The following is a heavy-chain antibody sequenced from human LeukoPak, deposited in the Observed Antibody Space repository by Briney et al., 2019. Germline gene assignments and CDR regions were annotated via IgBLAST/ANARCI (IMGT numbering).Heavy chain of an antibody. V-gene: IGHV3-23*01. Sequence: GGSLRLSCAASGFTLSSYAMTWVRQAPGKGLEWVTGISGSGDDTYYADSVKGRFTVSRDNSKNTLYLQMNSLRVEDTAVYYCAKGDASPGHLLTGHWGQGTLVTVSS. CDR3: AKGDASPGHLLTGH. D-gene: IGHD3-9*01. CDR2: ISGSGDDT. J-gene: IGHJ4*02. CDR1: GFTLSSYA.